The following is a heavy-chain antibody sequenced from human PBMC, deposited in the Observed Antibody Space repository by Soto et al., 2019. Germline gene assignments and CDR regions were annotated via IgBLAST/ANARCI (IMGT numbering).Heavy chain of an antibody. J-gene: IGHJ4*02. CDR1: GIFFSNAW. Sequence: EVQLVESGGGLVKPGESLRLSCAASGIFFSNAWMGWVRQAPGKGLEWVGRIKNNADGGTTDYAAPVKGRFTISRDDSKTTLYLQMNSLKSEDTGVYHCTTVRGPSDYLDYWGQGTLVTVSA. V-gene: IGHV3-15*01. CDR2: IKNNADGGTT. CDR3: TTVRGPSDYLDY.